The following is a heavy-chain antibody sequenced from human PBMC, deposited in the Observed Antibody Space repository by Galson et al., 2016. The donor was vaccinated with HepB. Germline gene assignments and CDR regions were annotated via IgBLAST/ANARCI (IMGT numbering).Heavy chain of an antibody. D-gene: IGHD3-3*01. Sequence: SLRLSCAASGFTFSNSAMSWVRQIPGKGLEWVSGISGGGGSTYYADSVKGRFAISRDNFKNTVSLQMDSLRAEDTAICYCAQGGFYDFWSGYYGNKFDYWGQGTLVTVSS. CDR3: AQGGFYDFWSGYYGNKFDY. V-gene: IGHV3-23*01. J-gene: IGHJ4*02. CDR1: GFTFSNSA. CDR2: ISGGGGST.